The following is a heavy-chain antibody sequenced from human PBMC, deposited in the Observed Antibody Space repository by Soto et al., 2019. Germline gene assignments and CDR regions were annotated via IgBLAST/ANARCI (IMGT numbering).Heavy chain of an antibody. D-gene: IGHD3-22*01. V-gene: IGHV1-69*06. CDR2: IIPIFGTT. Sequence: SVKVSCKASGGTFGSDAITWVRQAPGQGLEWVGRIIPIFGTTNYAQNLQGGVTISADKSTLTSYMELHSLTSDDTALYYCARDRTDSGYYTNWLDPWGQGTQVTVSS. J-gene: IGHJ5*02. CDR3: ARDRTDSGYYTNWLDP. CDR1: GGTFGSDA.